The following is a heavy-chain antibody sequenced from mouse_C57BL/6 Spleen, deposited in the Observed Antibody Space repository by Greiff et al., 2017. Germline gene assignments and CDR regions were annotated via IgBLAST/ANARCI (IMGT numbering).Heavy chain of an antibody. Sequence: EVMLVESGGGLVKPGGSLKLSCAASGFTFSDYGMHWVRQAPEKGLEWVAYISSGSSTIYYADTVKGRFTISRDNAKNTLFLQMTSLRSEDTAMYYCAIIYYEYAYAMDDWGQGTSVTVSS. CDR3: AIIYYEYAYAMDD. CDR1: GFTFSDYG. V-gene: IGHV5-17*01. J-gene: IGHJ4*01. D-gene: IGHD2-4*01. CDR2: ISSGSSTI.